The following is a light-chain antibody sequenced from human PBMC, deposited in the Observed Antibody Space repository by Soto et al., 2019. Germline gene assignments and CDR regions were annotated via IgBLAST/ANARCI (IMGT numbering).Light chain of an antibody. V-gene: IGKV3-20*01. CDR3: QHFGGSLPVT. Sequence: EIVLTHSPCVLSLSPGGRSNLSCRASESVNIMYLGWYQQKPGQPPRLLIFHTSLRPTGIPDSFSGSGSGTDFTLTISRLETEDFAVYYCQHFGGSLPVTFGHGTRLEIK. CDR2: HTS. J-gene: IGKJ5*01. CDR1: ESVNIMY.